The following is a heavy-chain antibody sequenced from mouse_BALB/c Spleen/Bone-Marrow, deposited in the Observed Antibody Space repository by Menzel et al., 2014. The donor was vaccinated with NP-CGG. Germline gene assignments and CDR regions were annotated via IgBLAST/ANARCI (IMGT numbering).Heavy chain of an antibody. CDR3: ARDRGFGYDRTMDY. V-gene: IGHV2-9*02. CDR2: IWAGGST. D-gene: IGHD2-2*01. J-gene: IGHJ4*01. CDR1: GFSSXSYG. Sequence: VQRVESGPGLVAPSQSLSITCTVSGFSSXSYGVHWVRQPPGKGLEWLGVIWAGGSTNYNSALMSRLSISKDNSKGQVFLKMNSLQTDDTAMYFCARDRGFGYDRTMDYWGQGTSVTVSS.